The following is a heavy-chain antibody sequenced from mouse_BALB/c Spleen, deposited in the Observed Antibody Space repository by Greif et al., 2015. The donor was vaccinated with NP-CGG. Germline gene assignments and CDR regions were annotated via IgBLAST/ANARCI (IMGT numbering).Heavy chain of an antibody. D-gene: IGHD2-4*01. Sequence: QVQLKQSGAELAKPGASVKMSCKASGYTFTSYWMHWVKQRPGQGLEWIGYINPSTGYAEYNQKFKDKATLTADKSSSTAYMQLSSLTSEDSAVYYCARAGGLRRGDWYFDVWGAGTTVTVSS. CDR3: ARAGGLRRGDWYFDV. CDR1: GYTFTSYW. V-gene: IGHV1-7*01. CDR2: INPSTGYA. J-gene: IGHJ1*01.